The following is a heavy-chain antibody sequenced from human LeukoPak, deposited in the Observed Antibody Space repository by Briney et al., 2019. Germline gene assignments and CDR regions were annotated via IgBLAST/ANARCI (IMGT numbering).Heavy chain of an antibody. CDR3: AKGVWFGELLFPYYFDY. Sequence: GGSLRLSCAASGFTFSSYAMSWVRQAPGKGLEWVSAISGSGGSTYYADSVKGLFTISRDNSKNTLYLQMNSLRAEDTAVYYCAKGVWFGELLFPYYFDYWGQGTLVTVSS. CDR2: ISGSGGST. CDR1: GFTFSSYA. J-gene: IGHJ4*02. V-gene: IGHV3-23*01. D-gene: IGHD3-10*01.